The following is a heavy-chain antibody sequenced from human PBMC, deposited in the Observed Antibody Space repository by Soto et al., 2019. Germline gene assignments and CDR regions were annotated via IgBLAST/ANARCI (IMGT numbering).Heavy chain of an antibody. CDR3: ATTLVSMIVVAHDAFDA. CDR1: GYTLTELS. CDR2: FDPEDGET. D-gene: IGHD3-22*01. J-gene: IGHJ3*01. Sequence: ASVKVSCKVSGYTLTELSMHWVRQAPGKGLEWVGGFDPEDGETIYAQKFQGRVTMTEDTSTDTAYMELSSLRSEDTAVYYCATTLVSMIVVAHDAFDAWGQETIVTVSS. V-gene: IGHV1-24*01.